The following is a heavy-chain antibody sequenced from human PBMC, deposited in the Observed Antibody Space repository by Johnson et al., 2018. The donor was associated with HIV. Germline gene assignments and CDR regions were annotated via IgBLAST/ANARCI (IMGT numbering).Heavy chain of an antibody. D-gene: IGHD3-22*01. CDR3: ARDYAGDSSGYYFGAFDI. V-gene: IGHV3-53*01. CDR2: IYSGGST. J-gene: IGHJ3*02. Sequence: VQLVESGGGLIQPGGSLRLSCAASGFTVSSKYMSWVRQAPGKGLEWVSVIYSGGSTYYADSVKGRFTISRDNSKNTLYLQMNTLRAEDTAVYYCARDYAGDSSGYYFGAFDIWGQGTMVTVSS. CDR1: GFTVSSKY.